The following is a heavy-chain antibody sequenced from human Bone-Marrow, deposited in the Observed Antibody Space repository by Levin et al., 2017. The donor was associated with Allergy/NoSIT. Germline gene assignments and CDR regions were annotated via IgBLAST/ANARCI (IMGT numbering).Heavy chain of an antibody. CDR1: GFTFSSYA. Sequence: QSGGSLRLSCAASGFTFSSYAMHWVRQAPGKGLEWVAVISYDGINKSYGDSVKGRFTISRDNSKSTLDLQMNSLRGDDTAVYYCVRDLFDDTLAAFSPLGYWGQGTLVAVSS. CDR2: ISYDGINK. V-gene: IGHV3-30*04. J-gene: IGHJ4*02. D-gene: IGHD3-9*01. CDR3: VRDLFDDTLAAFSPLGY.